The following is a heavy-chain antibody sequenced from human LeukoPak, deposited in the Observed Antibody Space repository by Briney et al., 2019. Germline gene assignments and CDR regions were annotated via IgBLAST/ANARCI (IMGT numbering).Heavy chain of an antibody. Sequence: PSETLSLTCSVSGGSISTYYWSWIRQPPGKGLEWIGYIYYSGSTNYNPSLKSRVTISVDTSKNQFSLKLSSVTAADTAVYYCARSLSGWYDYWGQGTLVTVSS. D-gene: IGHD6-19*01. J-gene: IGHJ4*02. CDR2: IYYSGST. CDR3: ARSLSGWYDY. CDR1: GGSISTYY. V-gene: IGHV4-59*01.